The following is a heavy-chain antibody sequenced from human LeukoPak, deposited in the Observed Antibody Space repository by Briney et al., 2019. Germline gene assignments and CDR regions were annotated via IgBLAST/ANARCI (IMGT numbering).Heavy chain of an antibody. CDR3: ARWTHGSGPGFFVH. CDR1: GGAFINHA. Sequence: SVKVSCKTSGGAFINHAMNWVRQAPGQGLEWMGGIMPVLGTPSYAQKFQGRVTINADESTTTFYMEPSSLRSEDTAMYYCARWTHGSGPGFFVHWGQGTLVTVSS. CDR2: IMPVLGTP. J-gene: IGHJ1*01. D-gene: IGHD3-10*01. V-gene: IGHV1-69*01.